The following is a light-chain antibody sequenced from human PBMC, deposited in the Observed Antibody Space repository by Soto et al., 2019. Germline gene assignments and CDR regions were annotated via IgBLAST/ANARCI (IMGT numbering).Light chain of an antibody. Sequence: SGLTQPAAVAGSPGQSITICCTGTNSDIGNYDLVSWYQQRPGKAPKRMIYEANKRRSGVCSRFSGSKSGKMASLTISRLPAADEAAYSSSSYTSSSTPLVFGTGTKGPVL. CDR2: EAN. V-gene: IGLV2-14*02. J-gene: IGLJ1*01. CDR1: NSDIGNYDL. CDR3: SSYTSSSTPLV.